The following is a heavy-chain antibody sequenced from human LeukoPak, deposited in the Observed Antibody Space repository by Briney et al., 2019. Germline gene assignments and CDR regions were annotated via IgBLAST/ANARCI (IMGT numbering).Heavy chain of an antibody. Sequence: GGSLTLSCPASGFTYSSYIMNWVRQAPGKGLDWVSSISSTSTCKHYVHSLRGRLTTPRHNANKSLYLHMNEQQANHTAVYYFAKEGRNYNIRYVDLWGGGTPVTVS. CDR2: ISSTSTCK. D-gene: IGHD3-10*01. CDR1: GFTYSSYI. J-gene: IGHJ2*01. CDR3: AKEGRNYNIRYVDL. V-gene: IGHV3-21*01.